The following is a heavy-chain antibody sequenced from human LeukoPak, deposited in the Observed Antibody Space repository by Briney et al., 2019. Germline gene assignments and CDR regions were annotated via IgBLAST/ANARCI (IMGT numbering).Heavy chain of an antibody. CDR1: GFTLSSHA. V-gene: IGHV3-23*01. J-gene: IGHJ3*02. Sequence: SGGSLRLSCAASGFTLSSHAMSWVRQAAGKGLEWVSAISDGGGTTFYADSVKGRFAISRDNSKNTLFLQMNSLRAEDTALYYCAKRPSSSTTGSASAFDIWGQGTMVTVSS. D-gene: IGHD2-2*01. CDR2: ISDGGGTT. CDR3: AKRPSSSTTGSASAFDI.